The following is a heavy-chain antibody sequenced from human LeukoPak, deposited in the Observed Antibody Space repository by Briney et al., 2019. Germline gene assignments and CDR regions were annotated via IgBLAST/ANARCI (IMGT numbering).Heavy chain of an antibody. V-gene: IGHV4-39*01. CDR3: SRSHDYGGLYFYYYMDA. D-gene: IGHD4-23*01. CDR1: GGSISSRSDY. CDR2: LDSSGST. Sequence: SETLSLTCTVSGGSISSRSDYWGWIRQTPGKGLEWIGNLDSSGSTYYNPSLKSRVTISVGTSKNQFSLNLGSVTAADTAIYFCSRSHDYGGLYFYYYMDAWGKGTTVTVSS. J-gene: IGHJ6*03.